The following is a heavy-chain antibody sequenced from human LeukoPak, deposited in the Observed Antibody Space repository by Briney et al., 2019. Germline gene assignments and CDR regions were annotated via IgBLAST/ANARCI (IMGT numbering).Heavy chain of an antibody. J-gene: IGHJ4*02. CDR1: GYTFTSYG. CDR2: ISAYNGNT. V-gene: IGHV1-18*01. Sequence: ASVTVSCKASGYTFTSYGISWVRQAPGQGLEGMGWISAYNGNTNYAQKLQGRVTMTTDTSTSTAYMELRSLRSDDTAVYYCARGRCVGSPNCYYFDSWGQGTLVTVSA. D-gene: IGHD2-2*01. CDR3: ARGRCVGSPNCYYFDS.